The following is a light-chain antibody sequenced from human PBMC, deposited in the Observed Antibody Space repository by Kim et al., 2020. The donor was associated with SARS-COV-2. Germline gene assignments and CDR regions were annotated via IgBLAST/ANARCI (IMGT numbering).Light chain of an antibody. CDR3: QQYYSTPPYT. Sequence: ATINCKSSPSVLYSSNNKSYLAWYQQKPGQPPKLLIYWASTRESGVPDRFSGSGSGTDFTLTISSLQAEDVAVYYCQQYYSTPPYTFGQGTKLEI. J-gene: IGKJ2*01. V-gene: IGKV4-1*01. CDR2: WAS. CDR1: PSVLYSSNNKSY.